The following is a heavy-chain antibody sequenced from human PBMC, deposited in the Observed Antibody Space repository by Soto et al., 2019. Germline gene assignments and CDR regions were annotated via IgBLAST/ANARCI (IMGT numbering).Heavy chain of an antibody. CDR1: GGSITSGDYY. CDR2: IYYSGST. J-gene: IGHJ3*02. Sequence: QVQLQESGPGLLKPSQTLSLTCTVSGGSITSGDYYWSWIRQHPGKGLEWIGSIYYSGSTYYNPSLKSRVAVSVDTSKNQFSLELSSVTAADTALYYCARSHKEVDDAFDIWGQGTMVTVSS. CDR3: ARSHKEVDDAFDI. V-gene: IGHV4-31*03.